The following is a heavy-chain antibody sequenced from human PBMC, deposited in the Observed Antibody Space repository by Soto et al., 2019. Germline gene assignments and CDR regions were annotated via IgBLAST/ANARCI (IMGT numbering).Heavy chain of an antibody. V-gene: IGHV3-7*01. J-gene: IGHJ4*02. CDR3: AREKRANGYFEY. D-gene: IGHD6-25*01. Sequence: EVQLVESGGGLVQTGGSLRLSCAASGFTFSAYWMSWVRQAPGKGLEWVANIKQAGSEKYYVDSVNGRFIISRDDAKNSLFLQVNSLRVEDPAVYYCAREKRANGYFEYWGQGTLVTVSS. CDR1: GFTFSAYW. CDR2: IKQAGSEK.